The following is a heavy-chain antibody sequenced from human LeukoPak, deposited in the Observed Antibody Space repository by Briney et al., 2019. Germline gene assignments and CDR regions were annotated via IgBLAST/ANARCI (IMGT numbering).Heavy chain of an antibody. CDR1: GFTFSNYA. J-gene: IGHJ4*02. D-gene: IGHD3-22*01. CDR3: ARVISYDSSGYYPVYFDY. Sequence: GGSLRLSCAASGFTFSNYAMRWVRQAPGKGLEWVSGISGSGDSTYYADSVKGRFTISRDNAKNSLYLQMNSLRAEDTAVYYCARVISYDSSGYYPVYFDYWGQGTLVTVSS. V-gene: IGHV3-23*01. CDR2: ISGSGDST.